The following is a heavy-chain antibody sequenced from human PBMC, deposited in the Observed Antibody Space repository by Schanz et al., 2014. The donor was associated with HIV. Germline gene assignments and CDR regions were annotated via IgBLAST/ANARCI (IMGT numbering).Heavy chain of an antibody. Sequence: EVQLMESGGGSVQPGGSLRLSCAVSGLIFRTYDMNWVRQAPGKGLEWVSGMSWNRRRIGYGDAVKGRFTISRDNAKNSLSLQLNSLRAEDTAVYFCARGSWYSGGWYDDYNYYDVDVWGQGTTVIVSS. D-gene: IGHD6-19*01. J-gene: IGHJ6*02. V-gene: IGHV3-48*03. CDR2: MSWNRRRI. CDR1: GLIFRTYD. CDR3: ARGSWYSGGWYDDYNYYDVDV.